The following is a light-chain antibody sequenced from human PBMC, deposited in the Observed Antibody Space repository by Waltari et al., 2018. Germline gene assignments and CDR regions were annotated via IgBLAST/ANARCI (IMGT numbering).Light chain of an antibody. J-gene: IGKJ1*01. CDR1: QGISNY. V-gene: IGKV1-9*01. CDR2: AAS. CDR3: QQLKSNQWT. Sequence: IQLTQSPSSLSASVGDRVNITCRASQGISNYLAGYQQKPGKAPKLLIYAASTLQSGVPSRFSGSGSGTDFTLTSSSLQPEDFATYYCQQLKSNQWTFGQGTKVEIK.